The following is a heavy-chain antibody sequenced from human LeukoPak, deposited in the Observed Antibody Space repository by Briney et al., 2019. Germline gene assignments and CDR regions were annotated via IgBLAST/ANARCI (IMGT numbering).Heavy chain of an antibody. Sequence: AGGSLRLSCVAPGFSFSNYGMHWVRQAPGKGLEWVAVISNDGSNEYYADSVKGRFTISRDNSKSTLYLQMNSLRIEDTAVYYCAKIPVSSGFYAMGAFDIWGQGTMVTVSS. CDR2: ISNDGSNE. V-gene: IGHV3-30*18. D-gene: IGHD3-22*01. CDR3: AKIPVSSGFYAMGAFDI. J-gene: IGHJ3*02. CDR1: GFSFSNYG.